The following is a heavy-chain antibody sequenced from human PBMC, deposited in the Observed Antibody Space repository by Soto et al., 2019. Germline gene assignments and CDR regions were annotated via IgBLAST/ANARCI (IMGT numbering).Heavy chain of an antibody. V-gene: IGHV1-69*01. Sequence: QVQLVQSGAEVKKPGSSVKVSCKASGGTFSSYAISWVRQAPGQGVEWMGGIIPIFGTANYAQTFQGRVKITADESTSTAYMELSSLRSEDTAVYYCAVGGVSHRNYYYGMDVWGQGTTVTVSS. D-gene: IGHD3-16*01. CDR1: GGTFSSYA. CDR3: AVGGVSHRNYYYGMDV. CDR2: IIPIFGTA. J-gene: IGHJ6*02.